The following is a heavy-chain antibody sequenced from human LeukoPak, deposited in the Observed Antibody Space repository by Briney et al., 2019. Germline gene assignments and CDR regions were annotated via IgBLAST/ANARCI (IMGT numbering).Heavy chain of an antibody. J-gene: IGHJ2*01. D-gene: IGHD6-6*01. Sequence: GGSLRLSCAASGFTFSSYWMNWVRQAPGKGLDWVAIIKQDGSEKYYVDSVKGRFTISRDNAKSSLYLQMNSLRAEDTAVYYCARDPSLAARPYWYFDLWGRGTLVTVSS. CDR3: ARDPSLAARPYWYFDL. V-gene: IGHV3-7*01. CDR2: IKQDGSEK. CDR1: GFTFSSYW.